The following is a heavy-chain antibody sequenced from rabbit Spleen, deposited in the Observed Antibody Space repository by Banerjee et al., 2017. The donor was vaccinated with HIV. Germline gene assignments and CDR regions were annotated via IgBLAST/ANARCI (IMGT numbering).Heavy chain of an antibody. J-gene: IGHJ4*01. Sequence: QEQLVESGGGLVQPEGSLTLTCKASGFSFSNKAVMCWVRQAPGKGLDWIACLNAITGKVGYSNGAKCRSTVSKTSSTTAPLQTTSLTSAYAVAYLCARDLDGVVGWNSNLWGPGPLV. V-gene: IGHV1S45*01. CDR1: GFSFSNKAV. CDR3: ARDLDGVVGWNSNL. CDR2: LNAITGKV. D-gene: IGHD2-1*01.